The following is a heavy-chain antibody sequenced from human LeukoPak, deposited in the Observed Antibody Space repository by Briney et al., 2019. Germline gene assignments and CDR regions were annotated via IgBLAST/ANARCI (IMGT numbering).Heavy chain of an antibody. V-gene: IGHV1-2*02. J-gene: IGHJ3*02. D-gene: IGHD3-16*02. CDR2: INPNSGGT. CDR1: GYTFTGYY. Sequence: ASVKVSCKASGYTFTGYYMHWVRQAPGQGLEWMGWINPNSGGTNYAQKFQGRVTMTRDTSISTAYMELSRLRSDDTAVYYCARAKLGYDYAWGSYRYDAFDIWGQGTMVTVSS. CDR3: ARAKLGYDYAWGSYRYDAFDI.